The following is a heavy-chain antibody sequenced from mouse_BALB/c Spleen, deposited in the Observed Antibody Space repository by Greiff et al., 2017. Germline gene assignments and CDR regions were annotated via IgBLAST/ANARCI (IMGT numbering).Heavy chain of an antibody. Sequence: EVHLVESGGGLVQPGGSLKLSCAASGFTFSSYGMSWVRQTPDKRLELVATINSNGGSTYYPDSVKGRFTISRDNAKNTLYLQMSSLKSEDTAMYYCARDSYCGDAMDYWGQGTSVTVSS. V-gene: IGHV5-6-3*01. D-gene: IGHD2-10*01. CDR2: INSNGGST. CDR3: ARDSYCGDAMDY. J-gene: IGHJ4*01. CDR1: GFTFSSYG.